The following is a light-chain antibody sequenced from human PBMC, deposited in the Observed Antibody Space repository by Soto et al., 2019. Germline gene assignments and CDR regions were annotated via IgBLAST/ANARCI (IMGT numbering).Light chain of an antibody. CDR1: QSVSSY. Sequence: EIVLTQSPATLSLSPGERATLSCRASQSVSSYLAWYQQKPGQAPRLLIYDASHRATGIPARFSGSGSGTDFILTISSLEPEDFAVYYCQQRGNWPPTFGGGTKAEIK. V-gene: IGKV3-11*01. J-gene: IGKJ4*01. CDR3: QQRGNWPPT. CDR2: DAS.